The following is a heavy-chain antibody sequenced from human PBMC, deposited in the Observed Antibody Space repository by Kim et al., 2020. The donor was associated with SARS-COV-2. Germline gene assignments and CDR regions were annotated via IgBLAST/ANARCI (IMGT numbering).Heavy chain of an antibody. D-gene: IGHD3-22*01. J-gene: IGHJ3*02. Sequence: SVKGRFTISRDNSKNTLYLQMNSLRAEDTAVYYCARIHYYDSSGTHAFDIWGQGTMVTVSS. CDR3: ARIHYYDSSGTHAFDI. V-gene: IGHV3-30*01.